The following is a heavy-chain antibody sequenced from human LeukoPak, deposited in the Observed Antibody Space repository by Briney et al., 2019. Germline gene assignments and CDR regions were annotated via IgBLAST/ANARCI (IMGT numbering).Heavy chain of an antibody. V-gene: IGHV4-59*01. CDR2: ISDSGNT. Sequence: LATLTLSCTASGGTINTYSLSWVRQPPGQGLEWIGYISDSGNTKYNSYLESRVTITIDTSKNQFSLKLITVTAADTAVYYCAREGYDSNIYYKADYWGQGTLVTVSS. D-gene: IGHD3-22*01. J-gene: IGHJ4*02. CDR3: AREGYDSNIYYKADY. CDR1: GGTINTYS.